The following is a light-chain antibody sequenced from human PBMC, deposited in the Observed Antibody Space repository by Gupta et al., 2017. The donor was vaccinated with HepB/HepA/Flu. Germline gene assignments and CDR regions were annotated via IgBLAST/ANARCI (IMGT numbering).Light chain of an antibody. CDR1: QSISNR. Sequence: ELVLTQSPGTLSLSAGERATLSCRASQSISNRLAWYQQKPGQAPRRFIYDASNRAPGIPARFSGSGSWTDFTRTISSLEAEDVAVYYCLQRSMWPRTFGQGTKREIK. CDR3: LQRSMWPRT. V-gene: IGKV3-11*01. J-gene: IGKJ2*01. CDR2: DAS.